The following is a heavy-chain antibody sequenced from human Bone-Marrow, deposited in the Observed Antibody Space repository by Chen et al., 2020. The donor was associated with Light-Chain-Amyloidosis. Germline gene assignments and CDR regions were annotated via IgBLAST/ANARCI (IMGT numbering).Heavy chain of an antibody. CDR3: ARRRDGYNFDY. CDR2: IYPDDSDA. D-gene: IGHD5-12*01. J-gene: IGHJ4*02. CDR1: GYTFPNYW. Sequence: EVQLEQSGPEVKKPGESLKISCKGSGYTFPNYWIGWVRQMPGKCLEWMGVIYPDDSDARYSPSFEGQVTISADKSLTTAYLQWRSLKASDPAMYYCARRRDGYNFDYWGQGTLVTVSS. V-gene: IGHV5-51*01.